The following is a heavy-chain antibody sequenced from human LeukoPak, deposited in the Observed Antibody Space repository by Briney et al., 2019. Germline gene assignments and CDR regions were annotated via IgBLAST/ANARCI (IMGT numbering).Heavy chain of an antibody. CDR3: ARGPTDKAVDGIFFGH. CDR2: IYSGGRT. J-gene: IGHJ4*02. D-gene: IGHD6-19*01. Sequence: PGGSLRLSCTSSGFTVSSTYISWVRQAPGKGLEWVSVIYSGGRTDYTDSVKDRFTISRDASKNTVFLQMNSLRVEDTAVYHCARGPTDKAVDGIFFGHWGQGTVVTVSS. V-gene: IGHV3-53*01. CDR1: GFTVSSTY.